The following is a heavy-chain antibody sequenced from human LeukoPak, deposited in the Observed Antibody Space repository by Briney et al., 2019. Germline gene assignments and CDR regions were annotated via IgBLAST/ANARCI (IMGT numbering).Heavy chain of an antibody. CDR3: AKYVIQQLRSSGYDYFDY. J-gene: IGHJ4*02. D-gene: IGHD5-12*01. CDR2: ISASGGST. Sequence: GGSLRLSCAASGFTFNTYGMSWVRQAPGKGLEWVSAISASGGSTYYADSVKGRFTISRDNFKNTLYLQLNSLRAEDTAVYYCAKYVIQQLRSSGYDYFDYWGQGTLVTVSS. CDR1: GFTFNTYG. V-gene: IGHV3-23*01.